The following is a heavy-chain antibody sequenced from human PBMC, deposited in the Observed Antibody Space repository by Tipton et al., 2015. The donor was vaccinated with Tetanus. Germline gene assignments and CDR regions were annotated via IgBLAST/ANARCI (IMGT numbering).Heavy chain of an antibody. CDR1: GFTFGSSA. J-gene: IGHJ4*02. CDR3: ARRGHFSPFTY. D-gene: IGHD3-10*01. CDR2: ISGNGDDP. V-gene: IGHV3-23*01. Sequence: SLRLSCAGSGFTFGSSAMTWVRQAPGKGLEWVSTISGNGDDPFYADSVKGRFTISRDNSKNTVSLQMNSLSAEDTAMYYCARRGHFSPFTYWGQGVLVTVSS.